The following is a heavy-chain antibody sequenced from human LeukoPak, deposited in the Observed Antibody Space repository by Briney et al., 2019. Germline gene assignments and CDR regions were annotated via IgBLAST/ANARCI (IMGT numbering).Heavy chain of an antibody. D-gene: IGHD2-8*01. Sequence: GESLKISCKDFGDTFTRNWIARVRQMPGRGLEWMGIIFPGDSDTRYNPSFQGQVTMSVDKSISTAYLQWNTLKASYSAMYFCARQTLGLIIGFWGQGTLVTVSS. CDR1: GDTFTRNW. CDR2: IFPGDSDT. V-gene: IGHV5-51*01. J-gene: IGHJ4*02. CDR3: ARQTLGLIIGF.